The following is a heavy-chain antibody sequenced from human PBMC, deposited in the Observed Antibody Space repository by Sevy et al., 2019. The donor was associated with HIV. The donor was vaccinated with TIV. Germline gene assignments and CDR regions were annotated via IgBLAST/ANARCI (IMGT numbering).Heavy chain of an antibody. V-gene: IGHV3-15*01. J-gene: IGHJ6*02. Sequence: GGSLRLSCAASGFTFTYAWMSWVRQAPGKGLEWVGRIKSKADGGTTDYAAPGKGRFTISRDDPKNTLYLQMNSLKTDDTAGYYGTTDPIIVLLVTDGMDVWGQGTTVTVSS. CDR3: TTDPIIVLLVTDGMDV. CDR2: IKSKADGGTT. CDR1: GFTFTYAW. D-gene: IGHD2-8*02.